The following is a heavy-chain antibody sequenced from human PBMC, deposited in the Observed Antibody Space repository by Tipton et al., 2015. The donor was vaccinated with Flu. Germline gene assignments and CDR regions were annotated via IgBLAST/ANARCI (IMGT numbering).Heavy chain of an antibody. V-gene: IGHV5-51*03. J-gene: IGHJ3*02. CDR1: GYSFTTYW. Sequence: VQLVQSGAEMKKPGESLKISCKGSGYSFTTYWIHWVRQMPGKDLEWMGSIFPGNSDTRYSPSFQGQVTMSADKSISTAYLQWSRLTASDTGMYYCAAAVAAYAFDIWGQGTMVTVSS. CDR2: IFPGNSDT. D-gene: IGHD6-19*01. CDR3: AAAVAAYAFDI.